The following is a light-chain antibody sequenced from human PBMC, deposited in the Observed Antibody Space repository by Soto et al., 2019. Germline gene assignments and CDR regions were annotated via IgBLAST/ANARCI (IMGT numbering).Light chain of an antibody. V-gene: IGKV4-1*01. Sequence: DIVMTQSPDSLAVSLGERATINCKSSRGVFSSYNDDNYVVWYQQKPGQPPKLLIYRASTRESGVPDRFSGSGSGTDYPITISSLQAENVAVHYCQQYHSSPYTFGQGTKLEIK. CDR2: RAS. J-gene: IGKJ2*01. CDR3: QQYHSSPYT. CDR1: RGVFSSYNDDNY.